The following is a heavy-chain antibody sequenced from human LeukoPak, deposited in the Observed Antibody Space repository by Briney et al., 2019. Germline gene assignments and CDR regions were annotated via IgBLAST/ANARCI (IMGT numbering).Heavy chain of an antibody. V-gene: IGHV1-2*02. CDR3: ARVEYPGIAAAGTGY. D-gene: IGHD6-13*01. CDR1: GYTFTGYY. CDR2: INPNSGGT. Sequence: ASVKVSCKASGYTFTGYYMHWVRQAPGQGLEWMGWINPNSGGTNYAQKFQVRVTMTRDTSISTAYMELSRLRSDDTAVYYCARVEYPGIAAAGTGYWGQGTLVTVSS. J-gene: IGHJ4*02.